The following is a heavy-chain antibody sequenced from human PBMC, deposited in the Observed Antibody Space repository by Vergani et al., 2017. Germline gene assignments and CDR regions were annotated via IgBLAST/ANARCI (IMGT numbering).Heavy chain of an antibody. V-gene: IGHV4-59*01. CDR1: GGSISSYY. CDR3: ARRSXSRYETYYYYGMDV. Sequence: QVQLQESGPGLVKPSETLALTCTVSGGSISSYYWSWIRQPPGKGLEWIGYSYYSGSTNYNPSLKSRVTISVDTSKNQFSLKLSSVTAADTAVYYCARRSXSRYETYYYYGMDVWGQGTTVTVSS. CDR2: SYYSGST. D-gene: IGHD5-12*01. J-gene: IGHJ6*02.